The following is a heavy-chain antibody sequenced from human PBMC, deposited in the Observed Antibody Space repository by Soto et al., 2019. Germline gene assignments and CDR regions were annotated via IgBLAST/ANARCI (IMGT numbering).Heavy chain of an antibody. CDR2: IIPIFGTA. CDR3: ARGLLAAVAGTSGMDV. D-gene: IGHD6-19*01. V-gene: IGHV1-69*13. CDR1: GGTFSSYA. J-gene: IGHJ6*02. Sequence: SVKVSCKASGGTFSSYAISWVRQAPGQGLEWMGGIIPIFGTANYAQKFQGRVTITADESTSTAYMELSSLRSEDTAVYYCARGLLAAVAGTSGMDVWGQGTTVTVSS.